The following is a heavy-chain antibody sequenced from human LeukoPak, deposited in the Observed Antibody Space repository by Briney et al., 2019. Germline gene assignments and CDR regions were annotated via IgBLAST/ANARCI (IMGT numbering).Heavy chain of an antibody. CDR2: IYPGYSDT. CDR3: ARRGYCATTTCYRLFDY. D-gene: IGHD2-2*01. J-gene: IGHJ4*02. CDR1: GYSLTNYW. V-gene: IGHV5-51*01. Sequence: GESLKISCKGSGYSLTNYWIGWVRQMPGKGLEWMGIIYPGYSDTRYSPSFQGQVTISADKSITTAYLQWSSLKASDTAMYYCARRGYCATTTCYRLFDYWGQGTLVTVSS.